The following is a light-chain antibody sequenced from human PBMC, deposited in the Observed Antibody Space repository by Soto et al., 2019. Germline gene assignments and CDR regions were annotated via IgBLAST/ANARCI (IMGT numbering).Light chain of an antibody. V-gene: IGLV2-23*02. J-gene: IGLJ1*01. Sequence: QSVLTQPASVSGSPGQSITISCTGTSNYVGNYNLVSWYQQHPGKAPKLMIYEVYKRPPGVSNRFSGSKSGITASLTISGLQAEDEGDYYCCSYAGSDTYVFGTGTKVTV. CDR1: SNYVGNYNL. CDR3: CSYAGSDTYV. CDR2: EVY.